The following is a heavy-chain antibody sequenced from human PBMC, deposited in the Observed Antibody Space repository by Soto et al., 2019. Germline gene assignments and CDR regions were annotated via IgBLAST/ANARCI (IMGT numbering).Heavy chain of an antibody. Sequence: GSLRLSCAASGFTFSSYGMHWVRQAPGKGLEWVAVISYDGSNKYYADSVKGRFTISRDNSKNTLYLQMNSLRAEDTAVYYCAKDHPSGWYFDYWGQGTLVTVSS. CDR1: GFTFSSYG. CDR3: AKDHPSGWYFDY. CDR2: ISYDGSNK. D-gene: IGHD6-19*01. V-gene: IGHV3-30*18. J-gene: IGHJ4*02.